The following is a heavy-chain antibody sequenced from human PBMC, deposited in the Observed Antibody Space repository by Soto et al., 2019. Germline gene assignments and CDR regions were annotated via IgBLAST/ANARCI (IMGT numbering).Heavy chain of an antibody. V-gene: IGHV1-24*01. D-gene: IGHD2-2*01. J-gene: IGHJ5*02. CDR2: FDPEDGET. CDR3: APDSPKYCSSTSCFKWGWFDP. Sequence: QVQLVQSGAEVKKPGASVKVSCKVSGYTLTELSMHWVRQAPGKGLEWMGGFDPEDGETIYAQNFQGRVTMTEDPSTDTAYMEMSSLRSEDTAVYYCAPDSPKYCSSTSCFKWGWFDPWGQGTLVTVSS. CDR1: GYTLTELS.